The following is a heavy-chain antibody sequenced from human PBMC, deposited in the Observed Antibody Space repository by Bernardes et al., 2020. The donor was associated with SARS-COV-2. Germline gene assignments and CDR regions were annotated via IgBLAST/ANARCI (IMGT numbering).Heavy chain of an antibody. CDR2: FDPEDGET. D-gene: IGHD2-2*01. CDR3: ATAPAVVPAAMTWFDP. V-gene: IGHV1-24*01. CDR1: GYTLTELS. J-gene: IGHJ5*02. Sequence: ASMKVSCKVSGYTLTELSMHWVRQAPGKGLEWMGGFDPEDGETIYAQKFQGRVTMTEDTSTDTAYMELSSLRSEDTAVYYCATAPAVVPAAMTWFDPWGQGTLVTVSS.